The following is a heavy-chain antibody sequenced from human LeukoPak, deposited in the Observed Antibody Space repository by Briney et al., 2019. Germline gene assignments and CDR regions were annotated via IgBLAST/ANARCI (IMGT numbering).Heavy chain of an antibody. Sequence: GGSLRLSCAASGFTFDDYAMHWVRQAPGKGLEWVSLISWDGGSTYYADSVKGRFTISRDNSKNSLYLQMNSLRAEDTAVYYCARDSYNGDYVPGYFQHWGQGTLVTVSS. CDR3: ARDSYNGDYVPGYFQH. J-gene: IGHJ1*01. D-gene: IGHD4-17*01. CDR2: ISWDGGST. CDR1: GFTFDDYA. V-gene: IGHV3-43D*03.